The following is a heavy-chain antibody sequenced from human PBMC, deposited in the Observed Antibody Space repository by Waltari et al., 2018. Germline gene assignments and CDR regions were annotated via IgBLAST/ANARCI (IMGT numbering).Heavy chain of an antibody. J-gene: IGHJ4*02. V-gene: IGHV1-69*13. CDR2: IIPIFGTA. CDR1: GGTFSSYA. Sequence: QVQLVQSGAEVKKPGSSVKVSCKASGGTFSSYAISWVRPAPGQGLEWMGGIIPIFGTANYAQKFQGRVTITADESTSTAYMELSSLRSEDTAVYYCAREGPAVGSGSYAALFDYWGQGTLVTVSS. D-gene: IGHD3-10*01. CDR3: AREGPAVGSGSYAALFDY.